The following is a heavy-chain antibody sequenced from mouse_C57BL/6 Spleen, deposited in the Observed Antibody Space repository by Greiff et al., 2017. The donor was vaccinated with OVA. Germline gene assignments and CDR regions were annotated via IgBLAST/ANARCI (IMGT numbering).Heavy chain of an antibody. CDR3: GSTTVVALDY. V-gene: IGHV1-26*01. CDR2: INPNNGGT. Sequence: EVQLQQSGPELVKPGASVKISCKASGYTFTDYYMNWVKQSHGKSLEWIGDINPNNGGTSYNQKFKGKATLTVDKSSSTAYMELRSLTSEDSAVYYCGSTTVVALDYWGQGTTLTVSS. CDR1: GYTFTDYY. J-gene: IGHJ2*01. D-gene: IGHD1-1*01.